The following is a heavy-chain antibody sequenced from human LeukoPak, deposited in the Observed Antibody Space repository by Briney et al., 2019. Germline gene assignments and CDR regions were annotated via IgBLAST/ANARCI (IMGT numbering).Heavy chain of an antibody. CDR1: GGSFRGYY. V-gene: IGHV4-34*01. J-gene: IGHJ4*02. CDR3: ARGGGYSGYKHGG. CDR2: INHSGST. D-gene: IGHD5-12*01. Sequence: SETLSLTCAVYGGSFRGYYWSWIRQPPGKGLEWIGEINHSGSTNYNPSLKSRVTISVDTSKNQFSLKLSSVTAADTAVYYCARGGGYSGYKHGGWGQGTLVTVSS.